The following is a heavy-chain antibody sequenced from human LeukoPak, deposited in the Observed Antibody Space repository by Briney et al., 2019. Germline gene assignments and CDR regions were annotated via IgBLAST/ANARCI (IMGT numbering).Heavy chain of an antibody. CDR1: GFTFSDYD. CDR3: ARVAKERVGGVYYFDY. J-gene: IGHJ4*02. CDR2: IGTAGDT. D-gene: IGHD1-1*01. V-gene: IGHV3-13*01. Sequence: GGSLRLSCAASGFTFSDYDMHWVRQATGKGLEWVSAIGTAGDTYYTGSVKGRFTISRENSKNSLYLQMNSLRAGDTAVYYCARVAKERVGGVYYFDYWGQGTLVTVSS.